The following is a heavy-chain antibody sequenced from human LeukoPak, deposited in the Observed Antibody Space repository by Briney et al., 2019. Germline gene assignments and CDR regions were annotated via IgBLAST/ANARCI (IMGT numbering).Heavy chain of an antibody. D-gene: IGHD6-19*01. Sequence: GRSLRLSCAASGFTFSSYGMHWVRQAPGKGLEWVGRIKSKTEGETTDYATPVKGRFTISRDDSKDTLYLQMDSLKTEDTAVYYCTTYSSGPWHWGQGTLVTVSS. CDR1: GFTFSSYG. J-gene: IGHJ4*02. CDR2: IKSKTEGETT. CDR3: TTYSSGPWH. V-gene: IGHV3-15*01.